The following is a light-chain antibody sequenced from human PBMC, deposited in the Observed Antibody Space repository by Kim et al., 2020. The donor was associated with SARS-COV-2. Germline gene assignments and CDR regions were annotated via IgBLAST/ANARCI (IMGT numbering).Light chain of an antibody. V-gene: IGLV1-47*01. CDR3: AAWDDSLSGV. J-gene: IGLJ3*02. CDR2: RNN. Sequence: PGLRVTISCSGSSSNIGSNYVYWYQQLPGTAPKLLIYRNNQRPSGVPDRFSGSKSGTSASLAISGLRSEDEADYYCAAWDDSLSGVFGGGTQLTVL. CDR1: SSNIGSNY.